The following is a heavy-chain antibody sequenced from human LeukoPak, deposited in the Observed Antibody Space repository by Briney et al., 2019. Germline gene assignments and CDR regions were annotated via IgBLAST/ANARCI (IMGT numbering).Heavy chain of an antibody. CDR2: IYYSGST. V-gene: IGHV4-39*07. CDR3: ARLPLGAFGEVLNFDY. J-gene: IGHJ4*02. D-gene: IGHD3-10*01. Sequence: PSETLSLTCTVSGDSISSSNYYWGWIRQPPGKGLEWIGNIYYSGSTYYNPSLKSRVTISVDTSKNQFSLKLSSVTAADTAVYYCARLPLGAFGEVLNFDYWGQGSLVTVSS. CDR1: GDSISSSNYY.